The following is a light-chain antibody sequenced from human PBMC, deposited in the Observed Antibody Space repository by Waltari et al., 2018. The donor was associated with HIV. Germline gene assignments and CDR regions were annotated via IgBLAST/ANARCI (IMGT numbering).Light chain of an antibody. V-gene: IGLV8-61*01. CDR1: SGSVSSAYY. J-gene: IGLJ3*02. Sequence: QTVVTQEPSFSVSPGGTITLTCGLSSGSVSSAYYPSWYQQTTGQPPRSLVHNTDARASGVAERFSGSMVGNRAAVTITGAQSEDESDYYCLLSMASGRVCGGGTRLTVL. CDR2: NTD. CDR3: LLSMASGRV.